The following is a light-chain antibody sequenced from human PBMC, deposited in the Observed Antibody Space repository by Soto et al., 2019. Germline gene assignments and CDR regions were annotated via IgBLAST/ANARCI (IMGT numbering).Light chain of an antibody. Sequence: EIVLTQSPATLSLSPGEIANLSCSASQSVSNNYLAWYQQKPGQAPRLLIYGASNRATGIPDRFSGSGSGTDFTLTISRLEPEDFAVYYCQQYGSSGTFGQGTKVDIK. CDR3: QQYGSSGT. V-gene: IGKV3-20*01. J-gene: IGKJ1*01. CDR2: GAS. CDR1: QSVSNNY.